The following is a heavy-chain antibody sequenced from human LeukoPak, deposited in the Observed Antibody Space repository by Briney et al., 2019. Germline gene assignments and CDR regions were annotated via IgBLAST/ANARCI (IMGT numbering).Heavy chain of an antibody. CDR1: GYTFTDYY. V-gene: IGHV1-2*02. CDR3: AILAVWGAFDI. CDR2: INPNSGGT. D-gene: IGHD7-27*01. Sequence: ASVTVSCKASGYTFTDYYMHWVRQAPGQGLEWMGWINPNSGGTNYAQKFQGRVTMTRDTSISTAYMELSRLRSDDTAVYYCAILAVWGAFDIWGQGTMVTVSS. J-gene: IGHJ3*02.